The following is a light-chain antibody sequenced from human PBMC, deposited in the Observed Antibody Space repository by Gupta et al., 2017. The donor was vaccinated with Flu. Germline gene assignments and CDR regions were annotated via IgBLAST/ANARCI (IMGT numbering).Light chain of an antibody. CDR3: QQYGSSPVT. J-gene: IGKJ2*01. CDR1: QRVSSSY. V-gene: IGKV3-20*01. CDR2: GAS. Sequence: EIVLTQSPGTLSLSPGERATLSCRASQRVSSSYLAWYQQKPGQAPRLLIYGASSRATGIPDRFSGSGSGTDFTLTISRLEPEDFAVYYCQQYGSSPVTFGQGTKLEIK.